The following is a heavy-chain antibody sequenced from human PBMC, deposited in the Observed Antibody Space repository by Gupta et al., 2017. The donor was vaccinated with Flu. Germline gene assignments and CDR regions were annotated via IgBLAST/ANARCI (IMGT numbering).Heavy chain of an antibody. CDR2: MNPNSGNT. D-gene: IGHD6-13*01. CDR3: ARAQPGIAAAGTFWFDP. J-gene: IGHJ5*02. CDR1: GYTFTSYD. Sequence: QVQLVQSGAEVKKPGASVKVSCKASGYTFTSYDINWVRQANGQGLEWMGWMNPNSGNTGYAQKFQGRVTMTRNTSISTAYMELSSLRSEDTAVYYCARAQPGIAAAGTFWFDPWGQGTLVTVSS. V-gene: IGHV1-8*01.